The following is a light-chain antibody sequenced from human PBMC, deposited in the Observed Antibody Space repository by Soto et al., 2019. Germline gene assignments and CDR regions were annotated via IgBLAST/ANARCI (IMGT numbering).Light chain of an antibody. V-gene: IGKV3-15*01. CDR1: QSVGSN. CDR2: GAS. CDR3: QQYNNWPRT. J-gene: IGKJ1*01. Sequence: EIVMTQSPATLSVSPGERATLSCRASQSVGSNLAWYQQKRGQAPRLLIYGASTRATGIPDRFSGSGSGTDFTLTISSLQSEDFAVYYCQQYNNWPRTFGQGTKVDIK.